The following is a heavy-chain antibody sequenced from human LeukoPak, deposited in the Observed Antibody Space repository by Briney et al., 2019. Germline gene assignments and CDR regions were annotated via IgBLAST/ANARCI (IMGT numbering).Heavy chain of an antibody. D-gene: IGHD3-22*01. CDR2: MYYSGST. V-gene: IGHV4-30-4*01. CDR1: GGSISSGDYY. J-gene: IGHJ5*02. CDR3: ARPYYYDSRIDP. Sequence: SETLSLTCTVSGGSISSGDYYWSWIRQPPGKGREWIGYMYYSGSTYYNPSLKSRATISVDTSKNQFSLKLSSVTAADTAVYYCARPYYYDSRIDPWGQGTLVTVSS.